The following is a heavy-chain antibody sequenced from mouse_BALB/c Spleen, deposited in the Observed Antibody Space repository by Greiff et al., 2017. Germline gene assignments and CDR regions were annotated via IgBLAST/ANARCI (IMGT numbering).Heavy chain of an antibody. V-gene: IGHV5-6*01. CDR3: AGITTAWFAY. CDR1: GFTFSSYG. J-gene: IGHJ3*01. Sequence: EVKLMESGGDLVKPGGSLKLSCAASGFTFSSYGMSWVRQTPDKRLEWVATISSGGSYTYYPDSVKGRFTISRDNAKNTLYLQMSSLKSEDTAMYYCAGITTAWFAYWGQGTLVTVSA. D-gene: IGHD2-4*01. CDR2: ISSGGSYT.